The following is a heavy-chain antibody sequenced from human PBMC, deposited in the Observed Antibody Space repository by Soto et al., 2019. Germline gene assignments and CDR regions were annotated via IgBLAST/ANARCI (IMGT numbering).Heavy chain of an antibody. D-gene: IGHD5-12*01. Sequence: SETLSLTCTVSGGSISSYYWSWIRQPPGKGLEWIGYIYYSGSTNYNPSLKSRVTISVDTSKNQFSLKLSSVTAADTAVYHCARSRGYWYFDLWGRGTLVTVSS. CDR3: ARSRGYWYFDL. CDR2: IYYSGST. J-gene: IGHJ2*01. CDR1: GGSISSYY. V-gene: IGHV4-59*01.